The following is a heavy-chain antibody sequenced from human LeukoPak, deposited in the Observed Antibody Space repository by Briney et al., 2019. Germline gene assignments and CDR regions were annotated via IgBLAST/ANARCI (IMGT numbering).Heavy chain of an antibody. J-gene: IGHJ4*02. Sequence: SVKVSCKASGGTFSRYGISWVRQAPGQGLEWLGGIIPLFGTANYAQKFQGRVTITTDESTSTAYMELNSLRSQDTALYYCATERQTYYFDNWGQGTLVTVSS. CDR3: ATERQTYYFDN. V-gene: IGHV1-69*05. CDR2: IIPLFGTA. CDR1: GGTFSRYG.